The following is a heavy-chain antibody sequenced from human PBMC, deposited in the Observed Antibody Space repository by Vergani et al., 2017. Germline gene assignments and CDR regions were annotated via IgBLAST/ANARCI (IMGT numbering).Heavy chain of an antibody. CDR1: GFALNRHA. V-gene: IGHV3-30-3*01. CDR2: ISFDGTNE. D-gene: IGHD2-2*02. J-gene: IGHJ4*02. Sequence: QLVESGGGWVQPGGSLRLSCVVSGFALNRHAMYWVRQAPGKGLEWVVGISFDGTNEYYPDLVKGRFTIARDIAKNTLYLQVRSLRLEDTGVYHCVRDRGLXAGGRCYTEAWDYWGQGTPVTVSS. CDR3: VRDRGLXAGGRCYTEAWDY.